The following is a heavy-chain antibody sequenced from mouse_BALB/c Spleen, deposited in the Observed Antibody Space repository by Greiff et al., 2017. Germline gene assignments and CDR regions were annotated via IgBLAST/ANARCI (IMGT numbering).Heavy chain of an antibody. CDR3: ARDWDGENAMDY. Sequence: QVQLQQSGAELVRPGVSVKISCKGSGYTFTDYAMHWVKQSHAKSLEWIGVISTYYGDASYNQKFKGKATMTVDKSSSTAYMELARLTSEDSAIYYCARDWDGENAMDYWGQGTSVTVSS. D-gene: IGHD4-1*01. V-gene: IGHV1S137*01. CDR1: GYTFTDYA. J-gene: IGHJ4*01. CDR2: ISTYYGDA.